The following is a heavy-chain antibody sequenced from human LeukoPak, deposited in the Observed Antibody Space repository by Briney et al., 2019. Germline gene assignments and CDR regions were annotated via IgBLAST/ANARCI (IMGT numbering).Heavy chain of an antibody. J-gene: IGHJ5*02. Sequence: ASVMVSCKASGYTFTYYYIYWVRQAPGQGLEWMGRINPKSGDTNHAQKFQGRVTITADESTSTAYMELSSLRSEDTAVYYCARVATAAIDTNWFDPWGQGTLVTVSS. CDR3: ARVATAAIDTNWFDP. D-gene: IGHD2-2*01. V-gene: IGHV1-2*06. CDR2: INPKSGDT. CDR1: GYTFTYYY.